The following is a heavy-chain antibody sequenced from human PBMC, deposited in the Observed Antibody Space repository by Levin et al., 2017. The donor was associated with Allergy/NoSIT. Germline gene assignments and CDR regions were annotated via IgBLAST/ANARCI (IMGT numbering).Heavy chain of an antibody. V-gene: IGHV3-21*01. D-gene: IGHD4-17*01. J-gene: IGHJ4*02. CDR1: GFTFSSYS. Sequence: PGGSLRLSCAASGFTFSSYSMNWVRQAPGKGLEWVSSISSSSSYIYYADSVKGRFTISRDNAKNSLYLQMNSLRAEDTAVYYCARGGVMGDYGDFDDYWGQGTLVTVSS. CDR2: ISSSSSYI. CDR3: ARGGVMGDYGDFDDY.